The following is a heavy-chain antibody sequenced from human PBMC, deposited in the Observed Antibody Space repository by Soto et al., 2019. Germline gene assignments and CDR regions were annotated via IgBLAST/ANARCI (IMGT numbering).Heavy chain of an antibody. D-gene: IGHD1-26*01. CDR1: GSTFSSYA. Sequence: PGGSLRLSCVASGSTFSSYAMTWVRQAPGKGLEWVSSISGNGVRTYYADSVKGRFTISRDNIKNTLHLQVNSLRAEDTAVYYCAKDVRQLLPDYYYGMDVWGQGTTVTVSS. CDR2: ISGNGVRT. CDR3: AKDVRQLLPDYYYGMDV. J-gene: IGHJ6*02. V-gene: IGHV3-23*01.